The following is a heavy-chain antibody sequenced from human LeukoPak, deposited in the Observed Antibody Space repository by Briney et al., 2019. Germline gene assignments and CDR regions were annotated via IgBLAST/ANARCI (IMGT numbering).Heavy chain of an antibody. V-gene: IGHV4-39*01. CDR2: IYYSGST. D-gene: IGHD6-19*01. J-gene: IGHJ5*02. Sequence: SETLSLTCTVSGGSISSSSYYWGWIRQPPGKGPEWIGSIYYSGSTYYNPSLKSRVTISVDTSKNQFSLKLSSVTAADTAVYYCARCAASGWYGPGWFDPWGQGTLVTVSS. CDR1: GGSISSSSYY. CDR3: ARCAASGWYGPGWFDP.